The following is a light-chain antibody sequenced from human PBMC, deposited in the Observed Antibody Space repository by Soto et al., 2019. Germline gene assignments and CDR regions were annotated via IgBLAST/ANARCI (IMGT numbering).Light chain of an antibody. CDR3: GTWDSSLSAVV. CDR1: TSDVGNGFDS. Sequence: QSALTQPASVSGSPGQSITISCSGSTSDVGNGFDSVSWYQQHPGKAPKLIIYDDNKRPSGIPDRFSGSKSGTSATLGITGLQTGDEADYYCGTWDSSLSAVVFGGGTKLTVL. CDR2: DDN. V-gene: IGLV1-51*01. J-gene: IGLJ2*01.